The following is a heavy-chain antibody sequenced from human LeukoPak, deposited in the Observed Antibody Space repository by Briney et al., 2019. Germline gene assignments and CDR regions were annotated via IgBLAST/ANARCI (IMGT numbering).Heavy chain of an antibody. CDR2: ISGDGNFP. V-gene: IGHV3-23*01. CDR3: GRTLYGGMDA. CDR1: GLNLNGHG. D-gene: IGHD1/OR15-1a*01. Sequence: GGSLRLSCATSGLNLNGHGISWVRQTPGKGLEWVADISGDGNFPYYADSVRGRFSISKDNSKNTLYLQMDSLRAEDTAVYYCGRTLYGGMDAWGQGATVTVSS. J-gene: IGHJ6*02.